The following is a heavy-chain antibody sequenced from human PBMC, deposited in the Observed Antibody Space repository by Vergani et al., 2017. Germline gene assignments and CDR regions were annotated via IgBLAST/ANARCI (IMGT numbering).Heavy chain of an antibody. Sequence: QVQLVESGGGLVKPGGSLRLSCAASGFTFSDYYMSWIRQAPGKGLEWVSYISSSSSTIYYADSVKGRFTISRDNAKNSLYLQMNSLRAEDTAVYYCARAGIVVVPAAPYNWFDPWGQGTLVTVSS. V-gene: IGHV3-11*04. D-gene: IGHD2-2*01. CDR3: ARAGIVVVPAAPYNWFDP. CDR2: ISSSSSTI. J-gene: IGHJ5*02. CDR1: GFTFSDYY.